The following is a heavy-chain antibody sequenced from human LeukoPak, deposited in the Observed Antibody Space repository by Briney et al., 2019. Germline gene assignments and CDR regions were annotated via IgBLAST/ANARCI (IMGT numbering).Heavy chain of an antibody. J-gene: IGHJ3*02. Sequence: ASVKVSCKVSGYTLTELSMNWVQQAPGKGLEWMGGFDPEDGETIYAQKFQGRVTMTEDTSTDTAYMELSSLRSEDTAVYYCATDRVVAKTSVKDAFDIWGQGTMVTVSS. CDR2: FDPEDGET. CDR1: GYTLTELS. CDR3: ATDRVVAKTSVKDAFDI. V-gene: IGHV1-24*01. D-gene: IGHD2-21*01.